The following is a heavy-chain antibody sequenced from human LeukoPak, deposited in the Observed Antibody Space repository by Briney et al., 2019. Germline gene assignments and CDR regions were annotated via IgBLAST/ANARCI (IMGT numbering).Heavy chain of an antibody. D-gene: IGHD6-13*01. J-gene: IGHJ4*02. CDR1: GFTFSSYA. CDR2: ISSNGGST. V-gene: IGHV3-64D*06. Sequence: GGSLRLSCSASGFTFSSYAMHWVRQAPGKGLEYVSAISSNGGSTYYADSVKGRFTISRDNSKNTLYLQMSNLRAEDTAVYYCVKGGGIAAAGSIPFDYWGQGTLVTVSS. CDR3: VKGGGIAAAGSIPFDY.